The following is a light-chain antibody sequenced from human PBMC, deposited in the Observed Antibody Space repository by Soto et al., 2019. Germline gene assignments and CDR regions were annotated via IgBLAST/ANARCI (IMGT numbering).Light chain of an antibody. CDR3: QSYDTSLSGSWV. J-gene: IGLJ2*01. CDR1: SSNIGAGYD. Sequence: QSVLTQPPSVSGAPGQRVTISCTGTSSNIGAGYDVHWYQQLPGTAPKLLIFANTNRPSGVPDRFSGSKSGTSASLAITGLHAEDEADYYCQSYDTSLSGSWVFGGGTQLTVL. V-gene: IGLV1-40*01. CDR2: ANT.